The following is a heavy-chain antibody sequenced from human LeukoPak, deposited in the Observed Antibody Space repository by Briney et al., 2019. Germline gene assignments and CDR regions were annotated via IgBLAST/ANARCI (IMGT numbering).Heavy chain of an antibody. J-gene: IGHJ6*03. V-gene: IGHV4-39*02. CDR2: IYYRGST. Sequence: PSETLSLTCTVSGVSISSSTYYWGWIRQPPGKGLEWIGSIYYRGSTYYNPSLKSRVTISADTSKNQFSLKLRSVTAADTAVYYCARETSQKGAHYMDVWGKGTTVTISS. CDR3: ARETSQKGAHYMDV. D-gene: IGHD3-16*01. CDR1: GVSISSSTYY.